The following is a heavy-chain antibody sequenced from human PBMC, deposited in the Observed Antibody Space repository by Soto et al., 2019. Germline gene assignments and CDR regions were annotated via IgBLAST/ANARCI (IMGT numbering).Heavy chain of an antibody. V-gene: IGHV1-46*03. CDR3: ATYCSGGSCPPGPWT. Sequence: QVQLVQSGAEVKKPGASVKVSCKTSGYTFTSYYMHWMRQAPGQGLEWMGIINPGGGSTTYAQKFQGRVTMTKDTSTSTIYMELSSLRSEDTAVYYCATYCSGGSCPPGPWTCGQGTMVTVSS. D-gene: IGHD2-15*01. CDR2: INPGGGST. J-gene: IGHJ3*01. CDR1: GYTFTSYY.